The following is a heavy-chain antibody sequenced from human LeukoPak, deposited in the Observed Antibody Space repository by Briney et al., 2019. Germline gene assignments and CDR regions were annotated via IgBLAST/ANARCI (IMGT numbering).Heavy chain of an antibody. Sequence: GASVKVSCKASGYTFTSYDINWVRQATGQGLEWMGWINPNSGGTNYAQKFQGRVTMTRDTSISTAYMELSRLRSDDTAVYYCAREGEGLFLDYWGQGTLVTVSS. CDR3: AREGEGLFLDY. V-gene: IGHV1-2*02. CDR1: GYTFTSYD. J-gene: IGHJ4*02. D-gene: IGHD3-16*01. CDR2: INPNSGGT.